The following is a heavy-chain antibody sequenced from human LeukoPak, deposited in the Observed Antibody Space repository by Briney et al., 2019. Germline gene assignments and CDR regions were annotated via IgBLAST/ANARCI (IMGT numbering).Heavy chain of an antibody. CDR1: GGSLSGYD. Sequence: SETLSLTCAVYGGSLSGYDWRWVRQPPGKGLEWIGDITHRGCTNYNPSLKSRVTISVGTSKKQCSLKLSSVTAADTAVYYCARGRAMANRGGTDYWGQGTLVTVSS. V-gene: IGHV4-34*01. J-gene: IGHJ4*02. D-gene: IGHD3-10*01. CDR2: ITHRGCT. CDR3: ARGRAMANRGGTDY.